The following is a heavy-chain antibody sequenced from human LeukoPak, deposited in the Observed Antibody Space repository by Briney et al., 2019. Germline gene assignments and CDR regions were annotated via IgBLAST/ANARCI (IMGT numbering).Heavy chain of an antibody. CDR2: GGST. D-gene: IGHD3-10*01. CDR3: AKRGDYYSGSGSYNYYMDA. Sequence: GGSTHYVDSVKGRFTISRDNSKNTLYLQMNSLRAEDTAIYYCAKRGDYYSGSGSYNYYMDAWGKGTTVTVSS. J-gene: IGHJ6*03. V-gene: IGHV3-23*01.